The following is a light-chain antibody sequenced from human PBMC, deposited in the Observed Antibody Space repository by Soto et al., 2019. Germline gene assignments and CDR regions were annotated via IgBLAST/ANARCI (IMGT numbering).Light chain of an antibody. CDR2: EGS. CDR3: CSYAGSSINV. Sequence: SVLTQPASVSGSPGQSITISCTGASSDVGSYNLVSWYQQHPGKAPKLMIYEGSKRPSGVSNRFSGSKSGNTASLTISGLQAEDEADYYCCSYAGSSINVFGTGTKATVL. V-gene: IGLV2-23*01. CDR1: SSDVGSYNL. J-gene: IGLJ1*01.